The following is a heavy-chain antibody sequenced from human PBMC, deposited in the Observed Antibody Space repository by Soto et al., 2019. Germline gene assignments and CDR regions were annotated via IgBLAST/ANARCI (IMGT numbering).Heavy chain of an antibody. V-gene: IGHV2-5*01. D-gene: IGHD6-13*01. CDR3: IYRRAAYDYHGLDV. CDR1: GFSLLDSGVG. Sequence: QIALKESGPTLVKPTQTLTLTCTFSGFSLLDSGVGVGWIRQPPGKSLEWLAVIYWNEDRRRSPSLRDRLTITKDTSKNQVVLTVTNMDPVDTATYYCIYRRAAYDYHGLDVWGQGTTVTVSS. CDR2: IYWNEDR. J-gene: IGHJ6*02.